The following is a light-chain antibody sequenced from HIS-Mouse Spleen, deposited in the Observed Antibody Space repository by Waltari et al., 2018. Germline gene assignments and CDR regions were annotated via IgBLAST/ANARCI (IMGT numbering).Light chain of an antibody. Sequence: QSALPQPASVSRSPGQSITISCPGTSSEVGRSNLVPWYQQHPGKAPKLMIYEGSKRPSGVSNRFSGSKSGNTASLTISGLQAEDEAVYYCCSYAGSSTWVFGGGTKLTVL. CDR3: CSYAGSSTWV. V-gene: IGLV2-23*01. CDR2: EGS. CDR1: SSEVGRSNL. J-gene: IGLJ3*02.